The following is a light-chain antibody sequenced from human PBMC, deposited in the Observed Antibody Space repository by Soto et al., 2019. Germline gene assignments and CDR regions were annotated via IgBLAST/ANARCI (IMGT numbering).Light chain of an antibody. V-gene: IGKV3-15*01. CDR1: QSVSSSY. J-gene: IGKJ1*01. Sequence: EIVLTQSPGTLSLSPGERATLSCRASQSVSSSYLAWYQQKPGQAPRLLIYGASTRATDIPATFTGSGSGTEFTLTISSLQSEDIAVYYCQQYNKWPQRFGQGTKVDIK. CDR3: QQYNKWPQR. CDR2: GAS.